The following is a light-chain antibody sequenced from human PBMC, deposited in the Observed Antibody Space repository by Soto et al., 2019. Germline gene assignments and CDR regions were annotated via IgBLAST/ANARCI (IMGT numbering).Light chain of an antibody. CDR2: EVS. CDR1: SSDVGGYNY. Sequence: QSVLTQPASVSGSPGQSITISCIGTSSDVGGYNYVSWYQQHPGKAPKLMIYEVSNRPSGVSNRFSGSKSGNTASLTISGLQAEDEADYYCSSYTSSSTLVFGTGTKLTVL. CDR3: SSYTSSSTLV. V-gene: IGLV2-14*01. J-gene: IGLJ1*01.